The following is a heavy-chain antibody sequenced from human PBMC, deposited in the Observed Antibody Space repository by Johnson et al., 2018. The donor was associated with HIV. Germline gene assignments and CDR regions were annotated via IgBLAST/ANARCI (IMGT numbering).Heavy chain of an antibody. J-gene: IGHJ3*02. CDR2: ISWNSGSI. CDR1: GFIFSDFG. CDR3: ARGGGSSVAFDI. D-gene: IGHD1-26*01. V-gene: IGHV3-9*01. Sequence: VQLVESGGTVVQPGRSLRLSCAASGFIFSDFGMHWVRQAPGKGLEWVSGISWNSGSIGYADSVKGRFTISRDNAKNSLYLQMNSLRAEDTAVYYCARGGGSSVAFDIWGQGTMVTVSS.